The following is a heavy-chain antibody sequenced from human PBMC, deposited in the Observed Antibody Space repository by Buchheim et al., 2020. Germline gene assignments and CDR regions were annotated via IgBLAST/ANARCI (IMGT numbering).Heavy chain of an antibody. D-gene: IGHD3-3*01. J-gene: IGHJ4*02. CDR1: GGSFSGYY. CDR3: ITIFHWFFCDFDF. CDR2: ISRSGST. Sequence: QVQLQQWGAGLLKPSETLSLTCAVYGGSFSGYYWSWIRQPPGKGLEEFGEISRSGSTNDSPSLRRRVIISLDTSKNQFSLKVTSVTAADAGMHYLITIFHWFFCDFDFWGQGAL. V-gene: IGHV4-34*03.